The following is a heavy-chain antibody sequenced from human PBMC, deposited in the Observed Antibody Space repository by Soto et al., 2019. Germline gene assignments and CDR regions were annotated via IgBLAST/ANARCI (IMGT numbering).Heavy chain of an antibody. Sequence: ASVKVSCKASGYTFTSYGISWVRQAPGQGLGWMGWISAYNDNTIYTQKLQGRVTMTTDTSTSTAYMELRSLRSDDTAVYYCARGVDCSGGSCFSFYYYYYGFDVWGQGTTVTVSS. CDR3: ARGVDCSGGSCFSFYYYYYGFDV. CDR1: GYTFTSYG. CDR2: ISAYNDNT. D-gene: IGHD2-15*01. V-gene: IGHV1-18*04. J-gene: IGHJ6*02.